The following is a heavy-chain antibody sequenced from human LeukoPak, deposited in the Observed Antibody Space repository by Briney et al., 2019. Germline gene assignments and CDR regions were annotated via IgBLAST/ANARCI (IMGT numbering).Heavy chain of an antibody. CDR2: ILYDGSNK. J-gene: IGHJ3*02. CDR1: GFTFSSYC. Sequence: PGGSLRLSCAASGFTFSSYCMHWVRPAPGKGLEWGAVILYDGSNKYYADSVKGRFTISRDNSKNTLYLQMNSLRAEDTAVYYCARHPFPFYGDYEGHAFDIWGQGTMVTVSS. D-gene: IGHD4-17*01. CDR3: ARHPFPFYGDYEGHAFDI. V-gene: IGHV3-30*19.